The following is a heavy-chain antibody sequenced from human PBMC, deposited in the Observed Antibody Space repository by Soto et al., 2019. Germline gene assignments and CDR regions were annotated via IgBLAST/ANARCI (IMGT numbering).Heavy chain of an antibody. CDR1: GFTFSSYA. J-gene: IGHJ6*02. V-gene: IGHV3-30-3*01. Sequence: QVQLVESGGGVVQPGRSLRLSCAASGFTFSSYAMHWVRQAPGKGLEWVAVISYDGSNKYYADSVKGRFTISRDNSKNTLYLQMNSLRAEDTAVYYCVRGAAAGTRSGMDVWGQGTTVTVSS. D-gene: IGHD6-13*01. CDR2: ISYDGSNK. CDR3: VRGAAAGTRSGMDV.